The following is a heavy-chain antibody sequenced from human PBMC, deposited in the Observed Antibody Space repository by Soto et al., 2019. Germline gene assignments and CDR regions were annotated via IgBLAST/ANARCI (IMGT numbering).Heavy chain of an antibody. D-gene: IGHD3-16*01. CDR1: GGSFSGYY. V-gene: IGHV4-34*01. CDR3: ARGLRERGYYYGMDV. J-gene: IGHJ6*02. CDR2: INHSGST. Sequence: PSETLSLTCAVYGGSFSGYYWSWIRQPPGKGLEWIGEINHSGSTNYNPSLKSRATISVDTSKNQFSLKLSSVTAADTAVYYCARGLRERGYYYGMDVWGQGTTVTVSS.